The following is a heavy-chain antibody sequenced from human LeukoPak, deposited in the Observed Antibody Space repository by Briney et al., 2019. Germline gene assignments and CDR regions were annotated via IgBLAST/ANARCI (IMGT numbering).Heavy chain of an antibody. V-gene: IGHV3-15*01. CDR3: VTGGHYFGT. D-gene: IGHD3-10*01. J-gene: IGHJ5*02. Sequence: PGGSLRLSRAAPGFTFSNVWMSWVRQAPGKGLEWVGRIKRKSDGGTPDYAAPVKGRFTISRDDSINTLYLQMNSLKTDDTAVYHCVTGGHYFGTWGQGTLVTVSP. CDR2: IKRKSDGGTP. CDR1: GFTFSNVW.